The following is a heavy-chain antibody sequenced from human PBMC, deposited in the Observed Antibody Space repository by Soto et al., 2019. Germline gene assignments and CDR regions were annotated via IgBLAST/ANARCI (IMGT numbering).Heavy chain of an antibody. V-gene: IGHV3-15*01. J-gene: IGHJ6*02. CDR1: GFTFNNAW. D-gene: IGHD2-2*01. Sequence: GGSLRLSCAASGFTFNNAWMSWVRQAPGKGLEWVGRIKSKTDGGTTDYAAPVKGRFTISRDDSKNTLYLQMNSLKTEDTAVYYCTTCSTSCYDAYYYGMDVWGQGTTVTVSS. CDR2: IKSKTDGGTT. CDR3: TTCSTSCYDAYYYGMDV.